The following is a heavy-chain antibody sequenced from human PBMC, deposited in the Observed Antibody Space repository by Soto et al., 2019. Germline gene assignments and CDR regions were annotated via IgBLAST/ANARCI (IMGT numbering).Heavy chain of an antibody. Sequence: QVQLQESGPGLVKPSGTLSLTCAVSGGSISSSNWWSWVRQPPGKGLEWIGEIYHSGSTNYNPSLNTRVTKSXXKXKIXFSLKLSSVTAADTAVYYCARDASRSGYSSGWFDPWGQGTLVTVSS. CDR3: ARDASRSGYSSGWFDP. J-gene: IGHJ5*02. CDR2: IYHSGST. V-gene: IGHV4-4*02. CDR1: GGSISSSNW. D-gene: IGHD6-19*01.